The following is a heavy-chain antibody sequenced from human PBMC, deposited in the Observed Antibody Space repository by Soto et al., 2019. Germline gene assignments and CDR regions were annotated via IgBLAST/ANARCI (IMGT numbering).Heavy chain of an antibody. CDR2: VDSTGAII. J-gene: IGHJ4*02. Sequence: PGGSLRLSCVASGFTFSNYGMDWVRQAPGMGLEWVAHVDSTGAIISYGDSVRGRFTISRDDAKNSLYLQMSSLRVEDTAIYYCARDRDYIEDFDYRGLGTLVTVSS. D-gene: IGHD5-12*01. CDR3: ARDRDYIEDFDY. V-gene: IGHV3-48*03. CDR1: GFTFSNYG.